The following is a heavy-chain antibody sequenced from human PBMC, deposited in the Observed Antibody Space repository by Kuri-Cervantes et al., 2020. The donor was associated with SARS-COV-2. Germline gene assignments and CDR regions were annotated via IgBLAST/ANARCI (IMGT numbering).Heavy chain of an antibody. V-gene: IGHV1-18*04. CDR1: GYTFTSYG. D-gene: IGHD4-11*01. Sequence: ASVKVSCKASGYTFTSYGISWVRQAPGQGLEWMGWITVYNGNTNYAQKFQGIVTVTTDISTNTAYMELRSLRSDDTAVYFCAKTRSYYYYMDVWGQGTTVTVSS. CDR3: AKTRSYYYYMDV. J-gene: IGHJ6*02. CDR2: ITVYNGNT.